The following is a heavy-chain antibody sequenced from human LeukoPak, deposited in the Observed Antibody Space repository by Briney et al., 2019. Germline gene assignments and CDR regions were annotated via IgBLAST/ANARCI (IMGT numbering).Heavy chain of an antibody. Sequence: PSETLSLACTVSGGSISSYYWSWIRQPPGKGLEWIGYIYYSGSTNYNPSLKSRVTISVDTSKNQFSLKLSSVTAADTAVYYCARDQRYSGSYYGFDYWGQGTLVTVSS. D-gene: IGHD1-26*01. CDR1: GGSISSYY. CDR2: IYYSGST. CDR3: ARDQRYSGSYYGFDY. J-gene: IGHJ4*02. V-gene: IGHV4-59*01.